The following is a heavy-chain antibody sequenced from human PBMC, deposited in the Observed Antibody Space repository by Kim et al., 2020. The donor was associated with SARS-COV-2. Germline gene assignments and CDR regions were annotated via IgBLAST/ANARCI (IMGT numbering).Heavy chain of an antibody. V-gene: IGHV3-7*01. D-gene: IGHD1-1*01. CDR1: GFTFNNYW. Sequence: GGSLRLSCAASGFTFNNYWMTWVRQAPGKGLEWVGNINQHGSEKSYMASVKGRFSISRDNAKNSMYLQMDSLRADDTAVYFCGRLQLELCDLWPAATDYWGQGILVTVSS. CDR3: GRLQLELCDLWPAATDY. CDR2: INQHGSEK. J-gene: IGHJ4*02.